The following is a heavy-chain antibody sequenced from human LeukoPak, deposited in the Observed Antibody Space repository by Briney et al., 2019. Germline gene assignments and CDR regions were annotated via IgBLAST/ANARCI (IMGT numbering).Heavy chain of an antibody. D-gene: IGHD1-1*01. CDR2: ISPYNGNT. CDR3: ARLDGAPAPGGGRDLRIFDY. Sequence: ASVKVSCKASGYTFTSFGISWVRQAPGQGLEWMGWISPYNGNTNYALELQGRVSLTTDTSTNTAYMELRSLRSDDTAVYYCARLDGAPAPGGGRDLRIFDYWGQGTLVTVSS. CDR1: GYTFTSFG. J-gene: IGHJ4*02. V-gene: IGHV1-18*01.